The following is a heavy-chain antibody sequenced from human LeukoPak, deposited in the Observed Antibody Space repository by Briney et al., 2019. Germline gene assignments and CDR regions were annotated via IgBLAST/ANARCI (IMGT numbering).Heavy chain of an antibody. CDR2: ISTRSTYT. V-gene: IGHV3-23*01. Sequence: PGGSLRLSCTASKFTFSNYVVTWVRQAPGKGLEWVSAISTRSTYTYYADSVRGRFTISRDDSKNTLYLQMNSLRVDDTAIYYCAPWIVGGFWADYWGQGALVTVSS. CDR1: KFTFSNYV. J-gene: IGHJ4*02. CDR3: APWIVGGFWADY. D-gene: IGHD1-26*01.